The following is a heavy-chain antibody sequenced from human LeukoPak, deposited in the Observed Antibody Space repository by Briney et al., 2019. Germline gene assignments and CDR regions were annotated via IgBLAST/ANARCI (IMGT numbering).Heavy chain of an antibody. CDR1: GFTFSSYG. V-gene: IGHV3-33*01. CDR3: ARDSHGPGWVDAFDI. CDR2: IWYDGSNK. D-gene: IGHD6-19*01. Sequence: GGALRLSCAASGFTFSSYGMHWVRQAPAKGREWVAVIWYDGSNKYYADSVKGRFTISRDNSKNTLYLQMNSLRAEETAVYYCARDSHGPGWVDAFDIWXQGKMVSVSS. J-gene: IGHJ3*02.